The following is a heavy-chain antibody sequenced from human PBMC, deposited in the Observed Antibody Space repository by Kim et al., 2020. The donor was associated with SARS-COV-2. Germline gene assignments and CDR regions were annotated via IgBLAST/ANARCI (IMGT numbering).Heavy chain of an antibody. J-gene: IGHJ6*02. Sequence: GGSLRLSCAASGFTFRSYEMNWVRQAPGKGLEWVSYIGRDGSTIYYSDSVKGRFTISRDNAKNSLYLQMNSLRAEDTAVYYCARDLPVMKDAESYYYYYNMDVWGHGTTVSVSS. D-gene: IGHD2-21*01. CDR3: ARDLPVMKDAESYYYYYNMDV. V-gene: IGHV3-48*03. CDR2: IGRDGSTI. CDR1: GFTFRSYE.